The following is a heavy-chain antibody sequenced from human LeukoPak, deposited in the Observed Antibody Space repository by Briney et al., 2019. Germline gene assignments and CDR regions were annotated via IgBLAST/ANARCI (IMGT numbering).Heavy chain of an antibody. CDR3: ARDRDREPYFDY. CDR2: IIPSGGST. J-gene: IGHJ4*02. Sequence: ASVKVSCKASGYTFTSYYIHWVRQAPGQGLEWMRIIIPSGGSTSYAQKFQGRVTMTRDMSTSTVYMELSSLRSDDTAVYYCARDRDREPYFDYWGQGTLVTVSP. D-gene: IGHD1-26*01. V-gene: IGHV1-46*01. CDR1: GYTFTSYY.